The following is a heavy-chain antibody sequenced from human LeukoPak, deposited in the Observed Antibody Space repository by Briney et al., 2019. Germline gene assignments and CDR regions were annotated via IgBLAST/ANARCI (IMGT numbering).Heavy chain of an antibody. CDR1: GGTFSSYA. V-gene: IGHV1-69*04. CDR3: ARGREAVAGTGDAFDI. Sequence: SVKVSCKASGGTFSSYAISWVRQAPGQGLEWMGRIIPILGIANYAQKFQGRVTITADKSTSTAYMELSSLRSEDTAVYYCARGREAVAGTGDAFDIWGQGTMVTVS. CDR2: IIPILGIA. J-gene: IGHJ3*02. D-gene: IGHD6-19*01.